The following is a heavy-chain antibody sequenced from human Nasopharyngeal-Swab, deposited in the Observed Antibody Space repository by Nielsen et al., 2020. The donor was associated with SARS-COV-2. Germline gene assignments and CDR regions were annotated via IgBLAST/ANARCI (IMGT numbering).Heavy chain of an antibody. D-gene: IGHD3-9*01. CDR3: ARAPRKQLVITSFDY. J-gene: IGHJ4*02. CDR1: GGSISSYY. V-gene: IGHV4-59*12. Sequence: SETLSLTCAVYGGSISSYYWSWIRQPPGKGLEWIGYIYYSGSTNYNPSLKSRVTISVDTSKNQFSLKLSSVTAADTAVYYCARAPRKQLVITSFDYWGQGTLVTVSS. CDR2: IYYSGST.